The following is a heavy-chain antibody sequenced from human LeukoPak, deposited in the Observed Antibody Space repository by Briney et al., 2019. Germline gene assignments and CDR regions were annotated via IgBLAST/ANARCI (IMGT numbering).Heavy chain of an antibody. D-gene: IGHD6-13*01. V-gene: IGHV3-43D*03. CDR2: ISWDGGST. Sequence: GGSLRLSCAASGFTFDDYAMHWVRQAPGKGLEWVSLISWDGGSTYYADSVKGRFTISRDNSKNSLYLQMNSLRAEDTALYYCATYSSSWTAFDYWGQGTLVTVSP. CDR3: ATYSSSWTAFDY. CDR1: GFTFDDYA. J-gene: IGHJ4*02.